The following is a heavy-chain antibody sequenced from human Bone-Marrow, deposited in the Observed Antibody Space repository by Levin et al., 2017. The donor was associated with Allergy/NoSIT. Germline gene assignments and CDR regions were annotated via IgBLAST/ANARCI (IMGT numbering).Heavy chain of an antibody. CDR1: GGSISSYY. V-gene: IGHV4-4*07. CDR2: IYTSGST. D-gene: IGHD6-13*01. J-gene: IGHJ4*02. Sequence: NPSETLSLTCTVSGGSISSYYWSWIRQPAGKGLEWIGRIYTSGSTNYNPSLKSRVTMSVDTSKKQFSLKLSSVTAADTAVYYCARDQGGSSSPLHFDYWGQGTLVTVSS. CDR3: ARDQGGSSSPLHFDY.